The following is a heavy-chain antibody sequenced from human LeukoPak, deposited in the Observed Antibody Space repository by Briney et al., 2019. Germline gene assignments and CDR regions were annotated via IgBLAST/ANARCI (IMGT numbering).Heavy chain of an antibody. D-gene: IGHD4-23*01. J-gene: IGHJ4*02. Sequence: GGSLRLSCAASGFTFSTYWMSWVRQAPGKGLEWVANIKQDESEKYYVESVKGRFTISRDNAKNSLYLHMNSLRAEDTAVYYCARGYGGSSPFDYWGQGTLVTVSS. CDR2: IKQDESEK. CDR3: ARGYGGSSPFDY. CDR1: GFTFSTYW. V-gene: IGHV3-7*04.